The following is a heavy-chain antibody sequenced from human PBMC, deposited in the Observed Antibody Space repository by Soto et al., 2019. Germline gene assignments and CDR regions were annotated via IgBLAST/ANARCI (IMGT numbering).Heavy chain of an antibody. CDR3: ARKVASSDHAFDI. V-gene: IGHV1-69*06. CDR1: GGTFSSYT. Sequence: QLHLVQSGAEVKKPGSSVKVSCKASGGTFSSYTINWVRQAPGQGLEWLGGIIPMFGTLYYAQKFQGRLTIAADSSTSTAYMELSTLRSDDTAVYYCARKVASSDHAFDIWGQGTMVTVSS. D-gene: IGHD6-6*01. CDR2: IIPMFGTL. J-gene: IGHJ3*02.